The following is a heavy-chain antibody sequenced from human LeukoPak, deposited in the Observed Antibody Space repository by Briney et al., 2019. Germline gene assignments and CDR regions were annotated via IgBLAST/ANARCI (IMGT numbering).Heavy chain of an antibody. D-gene: IGHD1-26*01. CDR2: IYSGGST. V-gene: IGHV3-53*01. CDR1: GFTVSSNY. Sequence: GGSLRLSCAASGFTVSSNYMSWVRQAPGKGLEWVSVIYSGGSTYYADSVKGRFTISRDNSKDTLYLQMNSLRAEDTAVYYCARAVGASFFDYWGQGTLVTVSS. J-gene: IGHJ4*02. CDR3: ARAVGASFFDY.